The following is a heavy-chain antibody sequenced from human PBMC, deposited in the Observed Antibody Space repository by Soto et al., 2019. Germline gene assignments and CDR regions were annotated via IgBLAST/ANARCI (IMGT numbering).Heavy chain of an antibody. D-gene: IGHD6-13*01. CDR3: ARASYIPALAPQLEPPNYYYYGMDV. V-gene: IGHV5-10-1*01. J-gene: IGHJ6*02. Sequence: PGESLKISCKGSGYSFTSYWISWVRQMPGKGLEWMGSIDPSDSYTNYSPSFQGHVTISADKSISTAYLQWSSLKASDTAMYYCARASYIPALAPQLEPPNYYYYGMDVWGQGTTVTVSS. CDR1: GYSFTSYW. CDR2: IDPSDSYT.